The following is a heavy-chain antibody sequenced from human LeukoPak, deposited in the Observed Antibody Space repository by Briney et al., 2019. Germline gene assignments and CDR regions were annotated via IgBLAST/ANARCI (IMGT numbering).Heavy chain of an antibody. D-gene: IGHD3-3*01. V-gene: IGHV3-30*02. J-gene: IGHJ4*02. CDR1: GFTFNSNG. CDR2: IRYDGNTK. Sequence: GGSLRLSCAASGFTFNSNGMHWVRQAPGKGLEWVAFIRYDGNTKYYADSVKGRFTISRDNSKNTLYLQMNSLRAEDTAVYYCAKDLASSGGWGATIFGLWGQGTLVTVSS. CDR3: AKDLASSGGWGATIFGL.